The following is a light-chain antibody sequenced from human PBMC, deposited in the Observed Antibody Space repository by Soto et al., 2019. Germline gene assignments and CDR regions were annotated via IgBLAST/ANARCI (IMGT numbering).Light chain of an antibody. Sequence: EIVLTQSPGTLSLSPGERATLSCRASQSVSSSYFAWYQQKPGQAPRLLIYGASNRATGIPDRFSGSGSGTDFTLIISRLEPEDFAVYYCQQYCSSPRTFVQGPKVEIK. CDR2: GAS. J-gene: IGKJ1*01. V-gene: IGKV3-20*01. CDR3: QQYCSSPRT. CDR1: QSVSSSY.